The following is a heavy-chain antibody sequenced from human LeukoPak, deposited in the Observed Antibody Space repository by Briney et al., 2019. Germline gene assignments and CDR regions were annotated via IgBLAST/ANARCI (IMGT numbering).Heavy chain of an antibody. D-gene: IGHD3-22*01. Sequence: PGGSLRLSCAASGFTFSSYAMSWVRQAPGKGLEWVSAISGSGGSTYYADSVKGRFTISRDNSKNTLYLQMNSLRAEDTAVYYCAKDITMIVVVITPQDAFDIWGQGTMVTVSS. V-gene: IGHV3-23*01. J-gene: IGHJ3*02. CDR2: ISGSGGST. CDR3: AKDITMIVVVITPQDAFDI. CDR1: GFTFSSYA.